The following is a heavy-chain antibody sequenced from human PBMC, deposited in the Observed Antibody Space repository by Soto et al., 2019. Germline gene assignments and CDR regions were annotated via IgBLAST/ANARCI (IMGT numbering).Heavy chain of an antibody. CDR2: IYYGGTT. CDR3: AKNAVGGFYL. Sequence: QLQESGPGLVKPSGTLSLTCAVSRGSMTTGDWFSWVRQSPGKGLEWIGEIYYGGTTHYKPSLQSRVTISLDKSKNQFFLELSSSTAADTAVYYCAKNAVGGFYLWGQGTLVTVSS. D-gene: IGHD3-22*01. CDR1: RGSMTTGDW. J-gene: IGHJ4*02. V-gene: IGHV4-4*02.